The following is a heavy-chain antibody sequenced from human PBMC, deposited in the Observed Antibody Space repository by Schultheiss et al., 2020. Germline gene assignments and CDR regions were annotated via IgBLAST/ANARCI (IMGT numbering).Heavy chain of an antibody. CDR1: GYTFTSYG. CDR2: ISAYNGNT. CDR3: ARVGRYCSSTSCYGGFDP. Sequence: ASVKVSCKASGYTFTSYGISWVRQAPGQGLEWMGWISAYNGNTNYAQKLQGRVTMTTDTSTSTAYMELRSLRSDDTAVYYCARVGRYCSSTSCYGGFDPWGQGTLVNVYS. V-gene: IGHV1-18*01. J-gene: IGHJ5*02. D-gene: IGHD2-2*01.